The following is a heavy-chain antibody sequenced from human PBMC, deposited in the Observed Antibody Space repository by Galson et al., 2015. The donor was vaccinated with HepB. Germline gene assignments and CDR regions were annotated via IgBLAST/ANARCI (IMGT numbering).Heavy chain of an antibody. D-gene: IGHD6-13*01. CDR3: ARVLSSWDDAFDI. V-gene: IGHV1-2*02. J-gene: IGHJ3*02. CDR1: GYSFRDYY. CDR2: INPHSGGT. Sequence: SVKVSCKASGYSFRDYYIYWVRQAPGQGLEWMGWINPHSGGTNYAQKFQGRVTMTRDTSIRTAYMELSRLRFDDTAMYYCARVLSSWDDAFDIWGQGTRVTVSS.